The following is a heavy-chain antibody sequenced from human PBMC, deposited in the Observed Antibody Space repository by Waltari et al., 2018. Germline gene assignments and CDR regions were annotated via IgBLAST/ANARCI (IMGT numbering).Heavy chain of an antibody. J-gene: IGHJ4*02. V-gene: IGHV4-59*11. D-gene: IGHD3-3*01. Sequence: QVQLQESGPGLVKPSETLSLTCTVSGGSISSHYWSWIRQPPGKGLEWIGYIYYSGSTNYNPSLKSRVTISVDTSKNQFSLKLSSVTAADTAVYYCAVGQKYYDFWSGYYTLGYFDYWGQGTLVTVSS. CDR1: GGSISSHY. CDR2: IYYSGST. CDR3: AVGQKYYDFWSGYYTLGYFDY.